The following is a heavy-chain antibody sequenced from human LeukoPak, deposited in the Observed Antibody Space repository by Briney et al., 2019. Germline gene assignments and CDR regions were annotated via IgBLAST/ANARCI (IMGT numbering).Heavy chain of an antibody. V-gene: IGHV4-39*01. D-gene: IGHD3-10*01. CDR3: ARQKGNFDY. Sequence: PSETLSLTCTVSGGSISSSGYYWGWIRQPPGKGLEWIGTTYYSGTTYYNPSLKSRVTISVDTSKNQFSLNLSSVTAADTAVYYCARQKGNFDYWGQGTLVTVSS. J-gene: IGHJ4*02. CDR1: GGSISSSGYY. CDR2: TYYSGTT.